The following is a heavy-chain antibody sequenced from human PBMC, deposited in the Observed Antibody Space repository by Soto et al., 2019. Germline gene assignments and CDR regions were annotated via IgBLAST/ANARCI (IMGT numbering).Heavy chain of an antibody. CDR1: GYTFTSYA. CDR2: INAGNGNT. D-gene: IGHD3-16*01. V-gene: IGHV1-3*01. J-gene: IGHJ6*02. Sequence: ASVKVSCKASGYTFTSYAMHWVRQAPGQRLEWMGWINAGNGNTKYSQKFQGRVTITRDTSASTAYMDLSSLRSEDTAVYYCAMVDNYVTPTPQDVWGQGTTVTVSS. CDR3: AMVDNYVTPTPQDV.